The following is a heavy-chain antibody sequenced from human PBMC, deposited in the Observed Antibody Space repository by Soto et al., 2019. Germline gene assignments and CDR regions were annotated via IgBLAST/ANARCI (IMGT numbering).Heavy chain of an antibody. Sequence: PSQTLSLTCAISGDSVSSNSAAWNWIRQSPSRGLEWLGRTYYRSKWYNDYAVSVKSRITINPDTSKNQFSLQLNSVTPEDTAVYYCARVFGYSGEKYYYGMDVWGQGTTVTVSS. D-gene: IGHD5-18*01. CDR3: ARVFGYSGEKYYYGMDV. CDR1: GDSVSSNSAA. J-gene: IGHJ6*02. V-gene: IGHV6-1*01. CDR2: TYYRSKWYN.